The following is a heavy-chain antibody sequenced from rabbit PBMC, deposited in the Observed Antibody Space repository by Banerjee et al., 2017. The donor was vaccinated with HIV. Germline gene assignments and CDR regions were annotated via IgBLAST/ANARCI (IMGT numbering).Heavy chain of an antibody. J-gene: IGHJ4*01. CDR1: GFDFNGFY. V-gene: IGHV1S7*01. CDR2: IDPVFGST. CDR3: ARDGDDDYGDYRFNL. D-gene: IGHD2-1*01. Sequence: HLKESGGGLVQPGGSLKLSCKASGFDFNGFYMNWVRQAPGKGLEWIGYIDPVFGSTYAASWGNGRFTFSSHNAQNTLYLQLNSLTAADTATYFCARDGDDDYGDYRFNLWGQGTLVTVS.